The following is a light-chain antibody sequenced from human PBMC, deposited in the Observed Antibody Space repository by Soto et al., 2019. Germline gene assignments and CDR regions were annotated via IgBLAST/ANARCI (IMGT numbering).Light chain of an antibody. CDR1: QSVSSN. CDR3: QQHNVWPAT. Sequence: EIVLTQSPATLSLSPGERATLSCRASQSVSSNLAWYQQKPGQAPRLLIYGASTRATGIPARFSGSGSGTEFTLTISSLQSEDFAVYYCQQHNVWPATFGQGTKVDIK. J-gene: IGKJ1*01. V-gene: IGKV3-15*01. CDR2: GAS.